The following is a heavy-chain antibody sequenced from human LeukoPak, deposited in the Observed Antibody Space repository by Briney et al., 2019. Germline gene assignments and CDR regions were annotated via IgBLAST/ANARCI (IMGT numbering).Heavy chain of an antibody. CDR1: GGSISSYY. V-gene: IGHV4-4*07. D-gene: IGHD2-2*01. J-gene: IGHJ4*02. CDR3: ARGEYQLRGDYFDY. CDR2: IYTSGSA. Sequence: SETLSLTCTVSGGSISSYYWSWIRQPAGKGLEWIGRIYTSGSANYNPSLKSRVTMSVDTSKNQFSLKLSSVTAADTAVYYCARGEYQLRGDYFDYWGQGTLVTVSS.